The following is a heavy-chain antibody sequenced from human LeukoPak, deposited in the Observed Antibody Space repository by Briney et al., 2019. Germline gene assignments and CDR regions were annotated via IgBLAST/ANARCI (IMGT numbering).Heavy chain of an antibody. CDR2: INADSSTI. CDR1: GFTFSTYN. Sequence: PGGSLRLSCAASGFTFSTYNMNWARQAPGKGLEWISYINADSSTIQYADSVRGRFTTSRDNAKNSLYLQMNSLRAEDTAVYYCVRDNSRGQSLGVIYWGQGSLVTASS. CDR3: VRDNSRGQSLGVIY. V-gene: IGHV3-48*01. J-gene: IGHJ4*02. D-gene: IGHD3-22*01.